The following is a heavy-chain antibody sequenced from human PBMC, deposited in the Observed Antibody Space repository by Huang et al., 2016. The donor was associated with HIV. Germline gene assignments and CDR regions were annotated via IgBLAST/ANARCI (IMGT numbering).Heavy chain of an antibody. D-gene: IGHD3-10*01. Sequence: QVQLVQSGAEVKQSGASVKVSCKASGYTFFSYAISWVRQAPGQGLEWMGWVSTYNGHTNCAEKFQDRVTMTRDISSSAAYMGLGSLRSDDTAVYFCARFRGPQVTLNWLDPWGQGTLVTVSS. CDR3: ARFRGPQVTLNWLDP. CDR1: GYTFFSYA. CDR2: VSTYNGHT. J-gene: IGHJ5*02. V-gene: IGHV1-18*01.